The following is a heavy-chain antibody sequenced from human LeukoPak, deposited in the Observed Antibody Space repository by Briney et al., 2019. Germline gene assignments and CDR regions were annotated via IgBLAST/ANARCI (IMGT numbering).Heavy chain of an antibody. V-gene: IGHV1-18*01. D-gene: IGHD3-3*01. CDR3: ARDRDDFWSGTYYFDY. CDR1: GYTFTSYG. CDR2: ISAYNDNT. Sequence: GASVKVSCKASGYTFTSYGISWVRQAPGQGLEWMGWISAYNDNTNYAQKLQGRVTMTTDTSTSTAYMELRSLRSDDTAVYYCARDRDDFWSGTYYFDYWGQGTLVTVSS. J-gene: IGHJ4*02.